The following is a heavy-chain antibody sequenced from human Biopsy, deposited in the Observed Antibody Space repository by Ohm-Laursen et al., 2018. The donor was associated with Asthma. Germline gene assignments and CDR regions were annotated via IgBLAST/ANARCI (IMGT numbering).Heavy chain of an antibody. CDR1: GFSFNSYG. D-gene: IGHD3-3*01. CDR3: AKERYYDFWSGYPI. CDR2: MSFDGRQT. V-gene: IGHV3-30*18. Sequence: SLRLSCAASGFSFNSYGMHWVRQVPGKGLEWVAVMSFDGRQTYYADSVKGRFTISRDNSKNTLYLQMNSLRAEDTAVYYCAKERYYDFWSGYPIWGQGTMVTVSS. J-gene: IGHJ3*02.